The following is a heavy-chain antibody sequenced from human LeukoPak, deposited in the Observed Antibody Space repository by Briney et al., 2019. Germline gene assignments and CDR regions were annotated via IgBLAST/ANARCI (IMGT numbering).Heavy chain of an antibody. CDR2: ISSSSSYI. V-gene: IGHV3-21*01. CDR1: GFTVSSNY. Sequence: GGSLRLSCAASGFTVSSNYMSWVRQAPGKGLEWVSSISSSSSYIYYPDSVKGRFTISRDNAKNSLFLQMNSLRAEDTAVYYCARVRDYYYYMDVWGKGTTVTVSS. J-gene: IGHJ6*03. CDR3: ARVRDYYYYMDV.